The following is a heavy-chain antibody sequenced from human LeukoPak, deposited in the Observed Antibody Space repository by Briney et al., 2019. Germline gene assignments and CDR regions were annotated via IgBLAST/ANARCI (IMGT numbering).Heavy chain of an antibody. J-gene: IGHJ2*01. CDR2: IYYNRST. D-gene: IGHD5-18*01. CDR1: GSSISSGEYY. V-gene: IGHV4-31*03. Sequence: SETLSLTCTVSGSSISSGEYYWSWIRQHPGKGLEWIGYIYYNRSTYYNPSLKSRVTISVDTSKNQFSLKLSSVTAADTAVDYCARDLLDTSMVHYWYFDLWGRGTLVTVSS. CDR3: ARDLLDTSMVHYWYFDL.